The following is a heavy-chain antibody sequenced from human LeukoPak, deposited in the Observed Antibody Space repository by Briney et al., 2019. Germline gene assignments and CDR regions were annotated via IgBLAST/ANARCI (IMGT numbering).Heavy chain of an antibody. Sequence: SQTLSLTCTVSGASIRSGDYYWSWIRQPPGKGLEWIGYIYDSGSTYYNPSLKSRITISVDTSENRFSLKPSSVTATDTAVYYCARDCSGGSCYGAFDIWGQGTMVTVSS. V-gene: IGHV4-30-4*01. CDR3: ARDCSGGSCYGAFDI. CDR2: IYDSGST. CDR1: GASIRSGDYY. D-gene: IGHD2-15*01. J-gene: IGHJ3*02.